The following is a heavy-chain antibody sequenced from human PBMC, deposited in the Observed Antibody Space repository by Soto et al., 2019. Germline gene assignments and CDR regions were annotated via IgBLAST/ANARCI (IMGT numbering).Heavy chain of an antibody. D-gene: IGHD3-3*01. CDR1: GGTFSNYA. J-gene: IGHJ4*02. CDR2: IIPIFGTA. V-gene: IGHV1-69*13. Sequence: ASVKVSCKASGGTFSNYAISWVRQAPGQGLEWMGGIIPIFGTANYAQKFQGRVTITADESTSTAYMELSSLRSEDTAVYYCARGQDYDFWSGYYFDYWGQGPLVTVAS. CDR3: ARGQDYDFWSGYYFDY.